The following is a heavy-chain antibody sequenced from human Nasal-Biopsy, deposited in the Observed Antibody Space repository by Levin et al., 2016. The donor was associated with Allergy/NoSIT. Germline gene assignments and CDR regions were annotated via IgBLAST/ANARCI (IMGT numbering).Heavy chain of an antibody. Sequence: GGSLRLSCAASGFTFSTYWMTWVRQAPGNGLEWVSAISGRGDFIYHADSVKGRFTISRDNSRNTLYLQMNSLRVEDSALYYCVTNPAPTNGRAYFDRWGRGTLVTVSS. CDR3: VTNPAPTNGRAYFDR. D-gene: IGHD2-8*01. J-gene: IGHJ4*02. CDR1: GFTFSTYW. CDR2: ISGRGDFI. V-gene: IGHV3-23*01.